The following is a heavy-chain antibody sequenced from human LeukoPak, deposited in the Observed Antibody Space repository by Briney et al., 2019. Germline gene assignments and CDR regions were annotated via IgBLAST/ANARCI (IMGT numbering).Heavy chain of an antibody. V-gene: IGHV3-30-3*01. CDR1: GFTFSSYA. D-gene: IGHD6-19*01. J-gene: IGHJ5*02. Sequence: PGGSLRLSCAASGFTFSSYAIFWVRQAPGKGLEWVAIISYDGSNKYYADSVKGRFTISRDNAKNSLYLQMNSLRDEDTAVYYCARDGSGWYENNWFDPWGQGTLVTVSS. CDR3: ARDGSGWYENNWFDP. CDR2: ISYDGSNK.